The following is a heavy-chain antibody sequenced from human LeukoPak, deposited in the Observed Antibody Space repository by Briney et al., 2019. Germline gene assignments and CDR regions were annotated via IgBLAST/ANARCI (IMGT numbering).Heavy chain of an antibody. CDR1: GGSMTNYH. CDR3: ARGSDGYRFDP. J-gene: IGHJ5*02. D-gene: IGHD5-18*01. V-gene: IGHV4-59*01. Sequence: PSETLSLTCTVSGGSMTNYHWTWIRQSPGKAPEYIGYIYNIETTNYNPSLKSRVTVSVDMSKKQFSLKLNSVAAADTAVYYCARGSDGYRFDPWGQGILVTVSS. CDR2: IYNIETT.